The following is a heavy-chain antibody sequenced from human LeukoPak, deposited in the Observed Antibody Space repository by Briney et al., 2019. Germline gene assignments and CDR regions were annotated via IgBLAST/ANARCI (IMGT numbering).Heavy chain of an antibody. CDR3: ARGTYSSGWQDPFDY. D-gene: IGHD6-19*01. V-gene: IGHV3-53*04. J-gene: IGHJ4*02. CDR2: IYSGGST. Sequence: SGGSLRLSCAASGFTVSSNYMSWVRQAPVKGLEWVSVIYSGGSTYYADSVKGRFTISRHNSKNTLYLQMNSLRAEDTAVYYCARGTYSSGWQDPFDYWGQGTLVTVSS. CDR1: GFTVSSNY.